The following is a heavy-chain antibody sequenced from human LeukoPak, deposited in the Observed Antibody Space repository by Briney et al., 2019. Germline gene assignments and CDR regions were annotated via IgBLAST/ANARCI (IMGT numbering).Heavy chain of an antibody. Sequence: SMKASCKASGGTFSSYAISWVRQAPGQGLEWMGGIIPIFGTANYAQKFQGRVTITADKSTSTAYMELSSLRSEDTAVYYCAREEWNLQYSGYDWTYYFDYWGQGTLVTVSS. J-gene: IGHJ4*02. CDR1: GGTFSSYA. CDR3: AREEWNLQYSGYDWTYYFDY. D-gene: IGHD5-12*01. V-gene: IGHV1-69*06. CDR2: IIPIFGTA.